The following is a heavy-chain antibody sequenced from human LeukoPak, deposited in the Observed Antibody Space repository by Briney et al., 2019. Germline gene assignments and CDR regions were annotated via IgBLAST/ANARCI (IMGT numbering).Heavy chain of an antibody. CDR2: ISSSSSYI. CDR1: GFTFNTYS. Sequence: GGSLRLSCAASGFTFNTYSMNWVRQAPGKGLEWVSSISSSSSYIYYADSVKGRFTISRDNAKNSLYLQMNSLRAEDTAVYYCAREKERYSYGLSPFDYWGQGTLVTVSS. J-gene: IGHJ4*02. V-gene: IGHV3-21*01. D-gene: IGHD5-18*01. CDR3: AREKERYSYGLSPFDY.